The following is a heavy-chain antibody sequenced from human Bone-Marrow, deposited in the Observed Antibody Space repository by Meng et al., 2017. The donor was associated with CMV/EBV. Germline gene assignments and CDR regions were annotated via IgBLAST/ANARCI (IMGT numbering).Heavy chain of an antibody. CDR3: ARHGLSTSSEYYFDY. CDR1: GGSISSTSYY. Sequence: SETLSLTCTVSGGSISSTSYYWGWIRQPPGKGLEWIGIIYNTGSTYYNPSLKSRVTISVDTPKNQFSLKLRSVAAADTAVYYCARHGLSTSSEYYFDYWGQGTLVTVSS. CDR2: IYNTGST. D-gene: IGHD2-2*01. J-gene: IGHJ4*02. V-gene: IGHV4-39*01.